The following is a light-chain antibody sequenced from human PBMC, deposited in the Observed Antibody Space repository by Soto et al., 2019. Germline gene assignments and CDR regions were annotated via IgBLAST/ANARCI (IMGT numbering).Light chain of an antibody. J-gene: IGKJ3*01. Sequence: AIQLTQSPSSLSASVGDRVTITCRASEVISSALAWYQQKPGRSPNLLISDASYLEGGVPSRFSGSGSGTDFTLTISSLQPEDFATYYCQHFSSYPFTFGPGTKVDIK. CDR1: EVISSA. CDR2: DAS. CDR3: QHFSSYPFT. V-gene: IGKV1-13*02.